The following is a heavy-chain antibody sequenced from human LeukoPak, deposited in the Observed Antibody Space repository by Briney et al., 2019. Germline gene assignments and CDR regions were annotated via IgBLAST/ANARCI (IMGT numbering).Heavy chain of an antibody. CDR3: ARVLTVAGTFYYFDY. D-gene: IGHD6-19*01. CDR1: GFTFSDYY. Sequence: PGGSLRLSCAASGFTFSDYYMSWIRQAPGKGLEWVSYISSSGSTIYYADSVKGRFTISRDNAKNSLYLQMNSLRAEDTAVYYCARVLTVAGTFYYFDYWGQGTLVTVSS. CDR2: ISSSGSTI. J-gene: IGHJ4*02. V-gene: IGHV3-11*01.